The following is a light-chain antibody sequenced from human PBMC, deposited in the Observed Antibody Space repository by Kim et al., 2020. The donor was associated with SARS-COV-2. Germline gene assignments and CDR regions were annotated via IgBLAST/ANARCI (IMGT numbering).Light chain of an antibody. CDR1: SSDVGRYDF. J-gene: IGLJ3*02. V-gene: IGLV2-14*03. Sequence: GQSITIACTGTSSDVGRYDFVSWYQHHPGKAPILMIYDVSNRPSGVSNRFSGSKAGNTASLTISGLQAEDEADYYCSSYTRTKIIVFGGGTKVTVL. CDR2: DVS. CDR3: SSYTRTKIIV.